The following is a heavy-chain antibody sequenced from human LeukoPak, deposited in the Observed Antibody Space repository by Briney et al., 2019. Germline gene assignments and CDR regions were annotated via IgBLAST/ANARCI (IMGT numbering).Heavy chain of an antibody. D-gene: IGHD6-19*01. Sequence: SETLSLTCTVSGGSISSYYWSWIRQPPGKGLEWIGYIYYSGSTNYNPSLKSRVTISVDTSKNQFSLKLSSVTAADTAVYYCARDRYGSGWYDYWGQGTLVTVSS. CDR2: IYYSGST. CDR1: GGSISSYY. CDR3: ARDRYGSGWYDY. V-gene: IGHV4-59*01. J-gene: IGHJ4*02.